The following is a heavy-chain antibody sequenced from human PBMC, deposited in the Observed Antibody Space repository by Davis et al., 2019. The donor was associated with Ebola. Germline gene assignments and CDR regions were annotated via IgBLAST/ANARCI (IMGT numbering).Heavy chain of an antibody. D-gene: IGHD6-19*01. CDR3: VREFPVAGSYYYYGMDV. V-gene: IGHV3-13*01. CDR1: GFYFGTYD. Sequence: GEFLKIFCAGSGFYFGTYDMPLVRQASGKGLEWVSTIDTAGGSYYAGAVKGRFTISREDAKSSLYLQMNSLTAGDSAVYYCVREFPVAGSYYYYGMDVWGKGTTVTVSS. CDR2: IDTAGGS. J-gene: IGHJ6*04.